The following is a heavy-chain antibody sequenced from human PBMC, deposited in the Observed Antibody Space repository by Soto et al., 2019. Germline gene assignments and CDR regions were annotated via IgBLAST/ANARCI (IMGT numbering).Heavy chain of an antibody. CDR1: GFSFSSYL. CDR2: IKQDGSQK. J-gene: IGHJ3*02. Sequence: ETLSLSCAASGFSFSSYLMNWVRQAPGKGLEWVANIKQDGSQKYYVDSVKGRFTISRDNAKNSLYLQMNSLRAEDTAIYYCARSNYDFWSGGSLDIWGQGTMVTVSS. V-gene: IGHV3-7*03. D-gene: IGHD3-3*01. CDR3: ARSNYDFWSGGSLDI.